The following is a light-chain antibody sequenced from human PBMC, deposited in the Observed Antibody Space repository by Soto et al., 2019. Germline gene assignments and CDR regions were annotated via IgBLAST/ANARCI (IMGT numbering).Light chain of an antibody. J-gene: IGKJ4*01. CDR3: QQYNNWPRAT. CDR2: RTS. V-gene: IGKV3-15*01. CDR1: QSISRN. Sequence: EIVMTQSPATLSVSPGERATLSCRASQSISRNLAWYQQTPGQAPRLPMFRTSSRATGFPARFSGSGSGTEFNLTISSLQSEDFGVYYCQQYNNWPRATFGGGTKVEIK.